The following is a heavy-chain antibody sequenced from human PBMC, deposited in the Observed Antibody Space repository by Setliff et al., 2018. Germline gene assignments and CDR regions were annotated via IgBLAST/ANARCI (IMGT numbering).Heavy chain of an antibody. Sequence: GESLKISCKGSGYSFTSDWIGWVRQMPGKGLEWMGTIYPGDSNTRYSPSFQGQVTISADKSISTAYLQWSSLKASDTAIYYCARHFRNWYFDYWGQGTLVTVSS. J-gene: IGHJ4*02. D-gene: IGHD1-1*01. CDR1: GYSFTSDW. CDR2: IYPGDSNT. CDR3: ARHFRNWYFDY. V-gene: IGHV5-51*01.